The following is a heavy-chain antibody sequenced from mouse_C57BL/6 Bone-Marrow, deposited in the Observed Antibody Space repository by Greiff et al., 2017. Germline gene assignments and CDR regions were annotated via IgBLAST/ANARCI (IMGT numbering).Heavy chain of an antibody. CDR2: IDPANGNT. CDR1: GFNIKDTY. Sequence: EVKLMESGAELVKPGASVKLSCTASGFNIKDTYMHWVKQRPEQGLEWIGRIDPANGNTKYDPKFQGKATITADTSSNTAYLQLSSLTSEDTAVYYCANWDWYFDVWGAGPTVTVSS. V-gene: IGHV14-3*02. D-gene: IGHD4-1*01. CDR3: ANWDWYFDV. J-gene: IGHJ1*01.